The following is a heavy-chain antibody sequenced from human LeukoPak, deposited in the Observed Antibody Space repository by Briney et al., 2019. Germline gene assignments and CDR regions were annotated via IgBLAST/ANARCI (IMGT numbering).Heavy chain of an antibody. CDR3: ARHQQELTGSFDY. CDR2: ISYDGSNK. V-gene: IGHV3-30-3*01. D-gene: IGHD7-27*01. Sequence: PGGSLRLSCAASGFTFSSYAMHWVRQAPGKGLEWVAVISYDGSNKYYADSVKGRFTISRDNSKNTLYLQMNSLRAEDTAVYYCARHQQELTGSFDYWGQGTLVTVSS. CDR1: GFTFSSYA. J-gene: IGHJ4*02.